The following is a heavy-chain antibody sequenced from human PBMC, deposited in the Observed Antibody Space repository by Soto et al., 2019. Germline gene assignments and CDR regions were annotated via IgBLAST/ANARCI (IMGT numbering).Heavy chain of an antibody. J-gene: IGHJ4*02. CDR2: VSHDGRNT. Sequence: VQLVESGGGVVQPGRSLRLSCAASGFTFSDYAMHWVRQAPGKGLEWVAVVSHDGRNTHYADSVKGRFTISRDSSKKTVSLEMTSLIAEDTAVFYCAKGGRQWLVTSVFNYWGQGGLVTVTS. CDR1: GFTFSDYA. V-gene: IGHV3-30*18. D-gene: IGHD6-19*01. CDR3: AKGGRQWLVTSVFNY.